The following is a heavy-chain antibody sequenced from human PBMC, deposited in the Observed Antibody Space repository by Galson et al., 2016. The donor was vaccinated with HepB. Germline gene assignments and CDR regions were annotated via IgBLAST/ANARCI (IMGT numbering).Heavy chain of an antibody. Sequence: SLRLSCAASGFTFSSYAMSWVRQAPGKGLEWVANINQDGGEKYYVDSVKGRFTISRDNAKNSLYLQMNSLRAEDTAVYYCARAHGYNYGYNWLDPWGQGTLVTVSS. V-gene: IGHV3-7*01. D-gene: IGHD5-18*01. CDR1: GFTFSSYA. CDR3: ARAHGYNYGYNWLDP. J-gene: IGHJ5*02. CDR2: INQDGGEK.